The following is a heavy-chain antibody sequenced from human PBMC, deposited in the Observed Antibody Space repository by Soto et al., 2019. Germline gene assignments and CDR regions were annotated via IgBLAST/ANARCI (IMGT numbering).Heavy chain of an antibody. D-gene: IGHD6-19*01. CDR3: ARGRGRYSSGWSWFDP. CDR2: IFQSGST. V-gene: IGHV4-4*02. CDR1: GGTIRSPDW. Sequence: PSETLSLTCGVSGGTIRSPDWCTWVRQPPGKGLEWIGEIFQSGSTNYTPSLESRVTISVDKSKNQFSLTLTSVTAADTAVYFCARGRGRYSSGWSWFDPWGQGILVTVS. J-gene: IGHJ5*02.